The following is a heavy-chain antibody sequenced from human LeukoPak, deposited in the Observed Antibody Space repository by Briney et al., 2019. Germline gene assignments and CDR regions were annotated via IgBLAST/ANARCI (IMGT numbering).Heavy chain of an antibody. V-gene: IGHV4-39*07. CDR2: IYYSGST. Sequence: SETLSLTCTVSGGSISSSSYYWGWIRQPPGKGLEWIGSIYYSGSTYYNPSLKSRVTISVDTSKNQFSLKLSSVTAADTAVYYCARDCGGDCYSYYYYGMDVWGQGTTVTVSS. D-gene: IGHD2-21*02. CDR3: ARDCGGDCYSYYYYGMDV. J-gene: IGHJ6*02. CDR1: GGSISSSSYY.